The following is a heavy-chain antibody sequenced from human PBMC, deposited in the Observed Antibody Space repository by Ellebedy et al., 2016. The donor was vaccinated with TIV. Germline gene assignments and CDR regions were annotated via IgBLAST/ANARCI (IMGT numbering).Heavy chain of an antibody. Sequence: GESLKISCKGPGYNFARYWIAWVRQKPGKGLEWMGTIDPVDSNVQYSPSSQGHVSFSVDVSINTAYVQWTSLEASDNAIYYCASGRHYTHIMDVWGQGTTVTMSS. CDR2: IDPVDSNV. V-gene: IGHV5-10-1*01. D-gene: IGHD4-11*01. CDR3: ASGRHYTHIMDV. J-gene: IGHJ6*02. CDR1: GYNFARYW.